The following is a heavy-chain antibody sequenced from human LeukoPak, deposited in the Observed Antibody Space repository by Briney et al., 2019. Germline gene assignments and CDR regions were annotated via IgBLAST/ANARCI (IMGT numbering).Heavy chain of an antibody. V-gene: IGHV3-23*01. D-gene: IGHD2-21*02. CDR2: ISGSGGST. CDR1: GFTFSSYA. CDR3: ARDPDIVVVTAIPYY. Sequence: GGSLRLSCAASGFTFSSYAMSWVRQAPGKGLEWVSAISGSGGSTYYADSVKGRFTISRDNSKNTLYLQMNSLRAEDTAVYYCARDPDIVVVTAIPYYWGQGTLVTVSS. J-gene: IGHJ4*02.